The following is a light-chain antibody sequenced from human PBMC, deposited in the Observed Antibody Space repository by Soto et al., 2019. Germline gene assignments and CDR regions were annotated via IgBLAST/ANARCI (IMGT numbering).Light chain of an antibody. V-gene: IGKV3-20*01. J-gene: IGKJ1*01. CDR2: GIS. Sequence: EIVMTQSPATLSVSPGERATLSCRASQSVGSDLAWYQQKPGQAPRLVIYGISSRATGIPDRFSASGSGTDFTLTINRLEREDFAVYYCQQYGGSPWTFGQGTKVDI. CDR1: QSVGSD. CDR3: QQYGGSPWT.